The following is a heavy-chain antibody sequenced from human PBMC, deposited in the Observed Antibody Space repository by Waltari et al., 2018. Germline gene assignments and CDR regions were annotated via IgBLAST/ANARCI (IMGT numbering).Heavy chain of an antibody. J-gene: IGHJ5*02. Sequence: QVQLVQSGAEVKKPGASVKVSCKASGYTFTSYGISWVRQATGQGLEWMGWISAYNGNTNYAQKLQGRVTMTTDTSTSTAYMELRSLRSDDTAVYYCARDPYIVVVPAAPKFDPWGQGTLVTVSS. CDR3: ARDPYIVVVPAAPKFDP. CDR2: ISAYNGNT. V-gene: IGHV1-18*01. CDR1: GYTFTSYG. D-gene: IGHD2-2*01.